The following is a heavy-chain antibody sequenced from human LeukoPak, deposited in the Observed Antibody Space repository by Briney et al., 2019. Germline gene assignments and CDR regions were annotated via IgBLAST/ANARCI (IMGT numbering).Heavy chain of an antibody. V-gene: IGHV4-59*01. J-gene: IGHJ5*02. CDR2: IYYSGST. D-gene: IGHD1-26*01. CDR3: AREEIVGANWFDP. CDR1: GGSISSYY. Sequence: PSETLSLTCTVSGGSISSYYWSWIRQPPGKGLEWIGYIYYSGSTNYNPSPKSRVTISVDTSKNQFSLKLSSVTAADTAVYYCAREEIVGANWFDPWGQGTLVTVSS.